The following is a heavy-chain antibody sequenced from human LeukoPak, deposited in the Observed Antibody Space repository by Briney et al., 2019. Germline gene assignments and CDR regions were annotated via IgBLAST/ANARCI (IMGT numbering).Heavy chain of an antibody. J-gene: IGHJ4*02. CDR3: AKSGGGSSWYYFDY. D-gene: IGHD6-13*01. CDR2: IHRDGSEK. CDR1: GFTFSSYW. V-gene: IGHV3-7*03. Sequence: GGSLRLSCTASGFTFSSYWMTWVRQAPGMGLEWVANIHRDGSEKNYVDSVRGRFTISRDNSKNTLFLQMNSLRAEDTAVYYCAKSGGGSSWYYFDYWGQGTLVTVSS.